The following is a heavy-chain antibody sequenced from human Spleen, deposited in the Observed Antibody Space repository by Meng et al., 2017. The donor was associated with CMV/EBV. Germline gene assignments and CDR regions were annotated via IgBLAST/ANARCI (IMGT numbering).Heavy chain of an antibody. V-gene: IGHV4-39*07. CDR3: MRGGGIGVAGY. D-gene: IGHD6-19*01. CDR2: IHYSGST. Sequence: CPVSGGSISSSSYSWGWIRQPPGKGLEWIGSIHYSGSTYYNPSLKSRVTISVDTSKNQFSLKVSSVTAADTAIYYCMRGGGIGVAGYWGQGTLVTVSS. CDR1: GGSISSSSYS. J-gene: IGHJ4*02.